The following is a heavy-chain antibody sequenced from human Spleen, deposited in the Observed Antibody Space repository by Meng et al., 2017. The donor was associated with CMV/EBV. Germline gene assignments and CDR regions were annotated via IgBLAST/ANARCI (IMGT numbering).Heavy chain of an antibody. CDR1: GFTFTSYS. Sequence: GESLKISCAASGFTFTSYSMNWVRQAPGKGLEWLTYISSSVSTISYADSVKGRFTISRDNAKNSLYLQMNSLRAEDTAVYYCARDTSWGLDYWGQETLVTVSS. V-gene: IGHV3-48*04. D-gene: IGHD2-2*01. CDR3: ARDTSWGLDY. J-gene: IGHJ4*02. CDR2: ISSSVSTI.